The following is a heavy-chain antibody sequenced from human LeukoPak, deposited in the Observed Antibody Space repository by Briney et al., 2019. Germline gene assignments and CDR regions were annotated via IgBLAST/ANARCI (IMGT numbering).Heavy chain of an antibody. Sequence: PSETLSLTCTVSGGSISSGSYYWSWIRQPAGKGLEWIGRIYTSGSTNYNPSLKSRVTISVDTSKNQFSLKLSSVTAADTAVYYCARGRDYSGNYDVYFDYWGQGTLVTVSS. V-gene: IGHV4-61*02. CDR1: GGSISSGSYY. D-gene: IGHD4-23*01. J-gene: IGHJ4*02. CDR3: ARGRDYSGNYDVYFDY. CDR2: IYTSGST.